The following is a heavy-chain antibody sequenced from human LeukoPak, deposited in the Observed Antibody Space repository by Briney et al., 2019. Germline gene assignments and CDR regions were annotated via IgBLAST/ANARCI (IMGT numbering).Heavy chain of an antibody. CDR3: AKRASFGELSNWFDP. Sequence: GGSLRLSCAASGFTFSRYAMIWVRQAPGKGLEWVSFISDSGGNTYYSDSVKGRFTFPRDNSKNTLYLQMNSLRAEDTAVYYCAKRASFGELSNWFDPWGQGTMVTVSS. CDR2: ISDSGGNT. J-gene: IGHJ5*02. V-gene: IGHV3-23*01. D-gene: IGHD3-10*01. CDR1: GFTFSRYA.